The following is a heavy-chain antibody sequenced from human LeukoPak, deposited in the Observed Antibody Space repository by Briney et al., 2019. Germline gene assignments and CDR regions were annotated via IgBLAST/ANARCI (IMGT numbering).Heavy chain of an antibody. J-gene: IGHJ5*02. D-gene: IGHD2-2*01. CDR2: IYHSGST. CDR1: GGSISSGGYS. Sequence: SETLSLTCAVSGGSISSGGYSWSWIRQPPGKGLEWIGYIYHSGSTYYNPSLKSRVTISVDRSKNQFSLKLSSVTAADTAVYYCARGLGWGDGSTSFLHRGYWTSNWFDPWGQGTLVTVSS. CDR3: ARGLGWGDGSTSFLHRGYWTSNWFDP. V-gene: IGHV4-30-2*01.